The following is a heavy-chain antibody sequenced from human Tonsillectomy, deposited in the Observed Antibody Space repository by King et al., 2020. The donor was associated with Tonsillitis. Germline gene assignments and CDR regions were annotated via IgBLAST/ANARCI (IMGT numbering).Heavy chain of an antibody. CDR3: AREGYNYVIDY. Sequence: VQLVESGGGVVQPGRSLRLSCAASGFTFRSYAMHWVRQAPGKGLEGVAVISNDGSNKYYPDSVKGRFTISRDNYKNKLYLKMNSLRAEDTAMYYCAREGYNYVIDYWGQGTLATVSS. D-gene: IGHD5-18*01. J-gene: IGHJ4*02. V-gene: IGHV3-30*01. CDR1: GFTFRSYA. CDR2: ISNDGSNK.